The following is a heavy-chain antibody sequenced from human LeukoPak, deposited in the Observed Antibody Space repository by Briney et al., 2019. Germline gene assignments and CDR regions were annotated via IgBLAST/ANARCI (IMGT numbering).Heavy chain of an antibody. CDR3: ARQDITIFGVVQVDWFDP. Sequence: ASVKVSCKASGYTFTGYYMHWVRQAPGQGLEWMGWISPNSGGTNYAQKFQGRVTMTRDTSISTAYMELSRLRSDDTAVYYCARQDITIFGVVQVDWFDPWSQGTLVTVSS. D-gene: IGHD3-3*01. CDR2: ISPNSGGT. J-gene: IGHJ5*02. V-gene: IGHV1-2*02. CDR1: GYTFTGYY.